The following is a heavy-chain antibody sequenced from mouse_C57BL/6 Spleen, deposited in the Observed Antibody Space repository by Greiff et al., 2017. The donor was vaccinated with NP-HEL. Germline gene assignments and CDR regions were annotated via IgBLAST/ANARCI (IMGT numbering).Heavy chain of an antibody. J-gene: IGHJ1*03. CDR1: GYAFTSYW. V-gene: IGHV1-64*01. Sequence: QVQLQQSGPELVKPGASVKISCKASGYAFTSYWMHWVKQRPGQGLEWIGMIHPNSGSTNYNEKFKSKATLTVDKSSSTAYMQLSSLTSEDSAVYYCARGGYYGSFEVWGTGTTVTVSS. CDR2: IHPNSGST. D-gene: IGHD1-1*01. CDR3: ARGGYYGSFEV.